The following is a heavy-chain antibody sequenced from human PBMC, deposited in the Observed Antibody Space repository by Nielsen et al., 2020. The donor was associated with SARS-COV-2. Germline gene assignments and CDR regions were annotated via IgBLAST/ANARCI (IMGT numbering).Heavy chain of an antibody. Sequence: GGSLRLSCTASGFKFDDYAMHWVRQAPGKVLEWVSGITWDSGKIAYADSVKGRFTVSRDNTRSSLYLQMNSLRPEDTALYYCVKDANPHLTGYLAFWGQGDLVTVSS. CDR3: VKDANPHLTGYLAF. CDR1: GFKFDDYA. D-gene: IGHD3-9*01. J-gene: IGHJ4*02. V-gene: IGHV3-9*01. CDR2: ITWDSGKI.